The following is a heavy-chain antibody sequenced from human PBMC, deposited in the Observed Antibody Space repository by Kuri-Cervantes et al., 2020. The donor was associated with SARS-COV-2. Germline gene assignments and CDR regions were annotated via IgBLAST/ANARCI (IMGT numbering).Heavy chain of an antibody. D-gene: IGHD1-1*01. CDR1: GFTFKAYT. V-gene: IGHV3-21*01. Sequence: GGSLRLSCAASGFTFKAYTMNWVRQAPGKALQWISSISGSGSYIYYADSLRGRFTISRDDAKNSLYLQMNSLRAGYTAVYFCARVAGEGPIYYYYMDVWGKGTTVTVSS. CDR3: ARVAGEGPIYYYYMDV. CDR2: ISGSGSYI. J-gene: IGHJ6*03.